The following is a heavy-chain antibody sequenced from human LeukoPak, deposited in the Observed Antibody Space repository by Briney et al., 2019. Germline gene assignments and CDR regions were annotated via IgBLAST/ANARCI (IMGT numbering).Heavy chain of an antibody. J-gene: IGHJ4*02. CDR1: GFTFINAW. CDR3: ARDLDQ. CDR2: INQNGSEK. V-gene: IGHV3-7*05. Sequence: PGGSLRLSCAASGFTFINAWMTWVRQAPGKGLEWVANINQNGSEKYYVDSVKGRFTISRDNAKKSLYLQMNSLRAEDTAIFYCARDLDQWGQGTLVTVSS.